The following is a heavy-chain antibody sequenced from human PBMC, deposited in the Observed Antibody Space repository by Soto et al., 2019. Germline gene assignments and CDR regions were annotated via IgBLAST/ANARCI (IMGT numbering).Heavy chain of an antibody. CDR2: IYYTGTT. J-gene: IGHJ4*02. D-gene: IGHD1-7*01. Sequence: SETLSLTCTVSGGSISSFYWNWIRQSPGKGLEWIGYIYYTGTTNYNPSLKSRVTMSLDTSKDQFSLNLTSVTAADTAVYYCARSNWNFPLDYWGQGTLVTVSS. CDR1: GGSISSFY. V-gene: IGHV4-59*01. CDR3: ARSNWNFPLDY.